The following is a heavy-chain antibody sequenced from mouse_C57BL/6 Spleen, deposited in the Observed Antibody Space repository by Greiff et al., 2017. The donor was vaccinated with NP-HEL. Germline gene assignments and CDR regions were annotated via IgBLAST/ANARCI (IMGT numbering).Heavy chain of an antibody. CDR1: GYTFTSYW. CDR2: IHPNSGST. CDR3: ASGSTVVARDAMDY. J-gene: IGHJ4*01. Sequence: QVQLQQPGAELVKPGASVKLSCKASGYTFTSYWMHWVKQRPGQGLEWIGMIHPNSGSTNYNEKFKSKATLTVDKSSSTAYMQLSSLTSEDSAVYYCASGSTVVARDAMDYWGQGTSVTVSS. D-gene: IGHD1-1*01. V-gene: IGHV1-64*01.